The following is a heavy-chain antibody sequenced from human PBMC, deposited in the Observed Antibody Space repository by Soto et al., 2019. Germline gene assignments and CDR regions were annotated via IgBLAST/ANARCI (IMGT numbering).Heavy chain of an antibody. CDR3: TTDRGITDLVLFAS. V-gene: IGHV3-15*01. CDR1: GFTFTNAW. Sequence: PGGSLRLSCAASGFTFTNAWMSWVRQAPGKGLEWVGRIKSKTDGGTTEYPAPVKGRFTISRDDSKNTLSLQMDSLKTEDTGLYYCTTDRGITDLVLFASWSLGTLVTVSS. J-gene: IGHJ4*02. CDR2: IKSKTDGGTT.